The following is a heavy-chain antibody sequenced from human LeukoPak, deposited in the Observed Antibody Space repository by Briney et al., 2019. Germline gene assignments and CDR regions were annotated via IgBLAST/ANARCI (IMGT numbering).Heavy chain of an antibody. CDR3: ARARGWPPPPKYSSGWSVTGFYFDY. D-gene: IGHD6-19*01. J-gene: IGHJ4*02. CDR1: GGTFSSYA. V-gene: IGHV1-69*13. Sequence: GASVKVSCKASGGTFSSYAISWVRQAPGQGLEWMGGIIPIFGTANYAQKFQGRVTITADESTSTAYMELSSLRSEDTAVYYCARARGWPPPPKYSSGWSVTGFYFDYWGQGTLVTVSS. CDR2: IIPIFGTA.